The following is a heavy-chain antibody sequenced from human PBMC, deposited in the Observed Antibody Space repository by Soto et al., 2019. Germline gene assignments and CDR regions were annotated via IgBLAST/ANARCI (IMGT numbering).Heavy chain of an antibody. J-gene: IGHJ6*02. Sequence: QVQLVESGGGVVQPGRSLRLSCAASGFTFSSYGMHWVRQAPGKGLEWVAVIWYDGSNKYYADSVKGPFTISRDNSKNTLYLQMNSLRAEDTAVYYCARDRELQQLGHYYYGMDVWGQGTTVTVSS. D-gene: IGHD6-13*01. CDR3: ARDRELQQLGHYYYGMDV. CDR1: GFTFSSYG. CDR2: IWYDGSNK. V-gene: IGHV3-33*01.